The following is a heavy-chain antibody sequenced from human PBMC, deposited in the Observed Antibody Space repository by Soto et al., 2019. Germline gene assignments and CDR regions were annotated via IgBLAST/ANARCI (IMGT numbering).Heavy chain of an antibody. Sequence: SETLSLTCTVSGGSTTSDYWSWIRQPPGKGLEWLGYIFHSLGAKYSPALGCRGTISLDTSKNQLSLSLRSVTAADTAIYFCVRDLNGSGDYWGQGTLVTVSS. CDR1: GGSTTSDY. CDR2: IFHSLGA. J-gene: IGHJ4*02. V-gene: IGHV4-59*01. D-gene: IGHD3-10*01. CDR3: VRDLNGSGDY.